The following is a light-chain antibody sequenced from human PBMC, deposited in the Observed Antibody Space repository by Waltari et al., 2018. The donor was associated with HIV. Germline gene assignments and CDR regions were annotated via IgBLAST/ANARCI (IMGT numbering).Light chain of an antibody. J-gene: IGKJ1*01. V-gene: IGKV1-13*02. Sequence: AIQLTQSPSSLSASVGDRVTITCRASQGISSAVAWYQQKPGKAPNLLIFDASTLESCVSSIFSARGSGTVFTLTISGLQPEDFATYYCQQFYTYPWTFGQGTTVEFK. CDR3: QQFYTYPWT. CDR1: QGISSA. CDR2: DAS.